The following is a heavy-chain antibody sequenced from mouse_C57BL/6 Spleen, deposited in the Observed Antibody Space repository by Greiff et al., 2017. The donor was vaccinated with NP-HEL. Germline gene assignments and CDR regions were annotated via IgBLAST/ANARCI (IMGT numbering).Heavy chain of an antibody. J-gene: IGHJ2*01. V-gene: IGHV1-81*01. D-gene: IGHD2-4*01. Sequence: QVQLKQSGAELARPGASVKLSCKASGYTFTSYGISWVKQRTGQGLEWIGEIYPRSGNTYYNEKFKGKATLTADKSSSTAYMELRSLTSEDSAVYFCAKRDDYGVTRYWGQGTTLTVSS. CDR3: AKRDDYGVTRY. CDR1: GYTFTSYG. CDR2: IYPRSGNT.